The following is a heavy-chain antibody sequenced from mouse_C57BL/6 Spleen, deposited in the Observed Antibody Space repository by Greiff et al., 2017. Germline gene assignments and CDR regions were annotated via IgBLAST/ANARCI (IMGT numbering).Heavy chain of an antibody. CDR2: INYDGSST. CDR1: GFTFSDYY. V-gene: IGHV5-16*01. J-gene: IGHJ1*03. CDR3: ARDLGYYGSSYVDWYFDV. Sequence: EVQVVESEGGLVQPGSSMKLSCTASGFTFSDYYMAWVRQVPEKGLEWVANINYDGSSTYYLDSLKSRFIISRDNAKNILYLQMSSLKSEDTATYYCARDLGYYGSSYVDWYFDVWGTGTTVTVSS. D-gene: IGHD1-1*01.